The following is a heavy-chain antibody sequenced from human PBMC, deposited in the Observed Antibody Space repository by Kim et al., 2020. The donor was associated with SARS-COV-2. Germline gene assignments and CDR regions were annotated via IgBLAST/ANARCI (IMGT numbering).Heavy chain of an antibody. V-gene: IGHV3-48*02. J-gene: IGHJ6*02. Sequence: YYADSVKGPFTLSRDNAKNSLYLQMNSLRDEDTAVYYCARAIAVADLADVWGQGTTVTVSS. D-gene: IGHD6-19*01. CDR3: ARAIAVADLADV.